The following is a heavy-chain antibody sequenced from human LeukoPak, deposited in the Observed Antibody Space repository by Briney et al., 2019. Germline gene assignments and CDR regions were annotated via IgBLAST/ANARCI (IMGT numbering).Heavy chain of an antibody. Sequence: ASVKDSCKTSGNTFSSNIINWVRQAPGQRLDWMGWINAGNGNTKYSEKFQGRVTTTRDTSASTVYMELSSLRSEDTAVYYCARERPTATAFHVWGQGTMVTVSP. CDR1: GNTFSSNI. CDR3: ARERPTATAFHV. J-gene: IGHJ3*01. D-gene: IGHD1-14*01. V-gene: IGHV1-3*01. CDR2: INAGNGNT.